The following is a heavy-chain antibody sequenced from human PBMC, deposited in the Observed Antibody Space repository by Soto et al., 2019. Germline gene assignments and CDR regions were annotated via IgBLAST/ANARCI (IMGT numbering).Heavy chain of an antibody. Sequence: PSETLSLTCAVYGGSFSGYYWSWIRQPPGKGLEWIGEINHSGSTNYNPSLKSRVTISVDTSKNQFFLKLSSVTAADTAVYYCARYIAVAPNWFDPWGQGTLVTVSS. CDR1: GGSFSGYY. D-gene: IGHD6-19*01. CDR3: ARYIAVAPNWFDP. V-gene: IGHV4-34*01. J-gene: IGHJ5*02. CDR2: INHSGST.